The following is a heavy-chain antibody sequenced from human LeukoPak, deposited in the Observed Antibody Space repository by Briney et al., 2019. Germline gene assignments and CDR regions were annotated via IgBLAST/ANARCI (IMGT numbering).Heavy chain of an antibody. Sequence: PGGSLRLSCAASGFTFSSYAMSWVRQAPGKGLEWVSAISGSGGSTYYADSVKGRFTTSRDNSKNTLYLQMNSLRAEDTAVYYCAKAPIKYCSGGSCPSGDYYGMDVWGQGTTVTVSS. J-gene: IGHJ6*02. CDR1: GFTFSSYA. V-gene: IGHV3-23*01. D-gene: IGHD2-15*01. CDR2: ISGSGGST. CDR3: AKAPIKYCSGGSCPSGDYYGMDV.